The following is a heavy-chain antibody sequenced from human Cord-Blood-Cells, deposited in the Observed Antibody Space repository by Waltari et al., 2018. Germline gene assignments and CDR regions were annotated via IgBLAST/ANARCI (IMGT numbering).Heavy chain of an antibody. Sequence: EVQLVESGGGLVQPGRSLRLSCAASGFTFDDYAMHWVRQAPGKGLEWVSGIRWNSGSIGYADSVKGRFTISRDNAKNSLYLQMNSLRAEDTALYYCAKDMDNWNYGAFDIWGQGTMVTVSS. CDR1: GFTFDDYA. CDR2: IRWNSGSI. CDR3: AKDMDNWNYGAFDI. J-gene: IGHJ3*02. D-gene: IGHD1-7*01. V-gene: IGHV3-9*01.